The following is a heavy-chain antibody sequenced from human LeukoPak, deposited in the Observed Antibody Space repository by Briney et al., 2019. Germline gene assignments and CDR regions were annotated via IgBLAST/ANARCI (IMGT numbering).Heavy chain of an antibody. V-gene: IGHV3-33*08. D-gene: IGHD4-11*01. Sequence: GRSLRLSCAASGFPFSNFALHWVRQAPGKGLEWVAVIWYDGSNKYYADSVKGRFTISRDNSKNTLYLQMNSLRAEDTAVYYCARDYSPNGFDYWGQGTLVTVSS. J-gene: IGHJ4*02. CDR3: ARDYSPNGFDY. CDR2: IWYDGSNK. CDR1: GFPFSNFA.